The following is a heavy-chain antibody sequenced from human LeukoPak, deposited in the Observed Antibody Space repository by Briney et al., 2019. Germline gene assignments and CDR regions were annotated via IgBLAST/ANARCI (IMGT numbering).Heavy chain of an antibody. J-gene: IGHJ4*02. CDR2: IYHSGTT. CDR3: ARDWGYCINGVCYAFDY. V-gene: IGHV4-38-2*02. Sequence: SETLSLTCTVSGYSISSGYYWGWIRPPPGKGLEWIGSIYHSGTTRLNPSLKSRVTISVDTSKNQFSLKLNSVTAADTAVYYCARDWGYCINGVCYAFDYWGQGTLVTVSS. CDR1: GYSISSGYY. D-gene: IGHD2-8*01.